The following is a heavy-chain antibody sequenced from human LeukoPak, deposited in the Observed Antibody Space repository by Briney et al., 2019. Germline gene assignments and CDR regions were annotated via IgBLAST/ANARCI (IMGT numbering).Heavy chain of an antibody. CDR1: GGSISSYY. V-gene: IGHV4-59*01. Sequence: TSETLSLTCTVSGGSISSYYWSWIRQPPGKGLEWIGYIYYSGSTNYNPSLKSRVTISVDTSKNQFSLRLSSVTAADTAVYYCARDKSYDSSGYYLLGAFDIWGQGTMVTVSS. D-gene: IGHD3-22*01. CDR3: ARDKSYDSSGYYLLGAFDI. CDR2: IYYSGST. J-gene: IGHJ3*02.